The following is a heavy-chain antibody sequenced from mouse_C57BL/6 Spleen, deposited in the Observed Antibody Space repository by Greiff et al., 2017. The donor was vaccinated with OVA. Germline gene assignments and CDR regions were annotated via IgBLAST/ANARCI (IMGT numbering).Heavy chain of an antibody. D-gene: IGHD1-3*01. J-gene: IGHJ4*01. CDR3: ARASYNPYAMDY. CDR2: INYDGSST. CDR1: GFTFSDYY. V-gene: IGHV5-16*01. Sequence: EVKLVESEGGLVQPGSSMKLSCTASGFTFSDYYMAWVRQVPEKGLEWVANINYDGSSTYYLDSLKSRFIISRDNAKNILYLQMSSLKSEDTATYYCARASYNPYAMDYWGQGTSVTVSS.